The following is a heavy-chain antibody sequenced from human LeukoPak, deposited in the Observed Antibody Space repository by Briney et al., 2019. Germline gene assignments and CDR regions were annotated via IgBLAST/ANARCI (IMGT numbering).Heavy chain of an antibody. CDR3: AKARGATYGTYYFDY. CDR1: GFTFSSYA. CDR2: SGSGGDT. V-gene: IGHV3-23*01. J-gene: IGHJ4*02. Sequence: GGSLRFSCAASGFTFSSYAMNWVRQAPGKGLEWVSLSGSGGDTYYADSVKGRFTISRDNSKNTQYLQMNSLRAEDTAVYYCAKARGATYGTYYFDYWGQGTLVTVSS. D-gene: IGHD4/OR15-4a*01.